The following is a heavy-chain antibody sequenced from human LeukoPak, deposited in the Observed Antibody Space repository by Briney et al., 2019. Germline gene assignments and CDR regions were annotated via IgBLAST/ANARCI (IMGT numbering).Heavy chain of an antibody. Sequence: SETLSLTCTVSGGSISSSSYYWGWIRQPPGKGLEWIGSIYYSGSTYFNPSLKSRVTISVDTSKNQFSLKLSSVTAADTAVYYCARPYGSGSYFDYWGQGTLVTVSS. CDR3: ARPYGSGSYFDY. J-gene: IGHJ4*02. V-gene: IGHV4-39*01. CDR1: GGSISSSSYY. CDR2: IYYSGST. D-gene: IGHD3-10*01.